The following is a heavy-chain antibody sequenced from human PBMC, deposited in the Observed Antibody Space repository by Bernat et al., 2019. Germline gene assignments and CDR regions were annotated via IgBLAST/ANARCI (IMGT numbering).Heavy chain of an antibody. J-gene: IGHJ2*01. V-gene: IGHV3-23*01. Sequence: EVQLLESGGGLVQPGGSLRLSCAASGFTFSSYAMSWVRQAPGKGLEWVSAISGSGGSTYYADSVKGRFTISRDNSKNTLYLLMNSLRAEDTAVYYCAKSADVVVTARIYWYFDLWGRGTLVTVSS. D-gene: IGHD2-21*02. CDR1: GFTFSSYA. CDR2: ISGSGGST. CDR3: AKSADVVVTARIYWYFDL.